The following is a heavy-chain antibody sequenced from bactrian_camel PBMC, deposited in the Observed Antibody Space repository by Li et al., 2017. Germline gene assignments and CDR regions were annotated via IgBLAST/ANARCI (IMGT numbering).Heavy chain of an antibody. CDR2: IYTGGGTT. V-gene: IGHV3S40*01. D-gene: IGHD5*01. CDR1: GFTSSGNC. J-gene: IGHJ6*01. Sequence: VQLVESGGGSVQAGGSLRLSCAASGFTSSGNCMGWFRQAPGKEREGVAYIYTGGGTTVYADSVKGRFTYSQDNTRDMVYLQMNSLKPEDMAMYYCALDALTTAWVGGVDPDFGSWGQGTQVTVS. CDR3: ALDALTTAWVGGVDPDFGS.